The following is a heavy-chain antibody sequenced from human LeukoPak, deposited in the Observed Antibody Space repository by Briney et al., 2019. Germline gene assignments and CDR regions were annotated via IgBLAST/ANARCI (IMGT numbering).Heavy chain of an antibody. D-gene: IGHD6-13*01. J-gene: IGHJ4*02. CDR3: AISDSSISPLDY. CDR2: IYPGDFDT. Sequence: GESLKISCKGSGYRFTTYWIGWVRQMPEKGLEWMGIIYPGDFDTRYSPSFQGQVTISADKSISTAYLQWSSLKASDTAMYYCAISDSSISPLDYWGQGTLVTVSP. V-gene: IGHV5-51*01. CDR1: GYRFTTYW.